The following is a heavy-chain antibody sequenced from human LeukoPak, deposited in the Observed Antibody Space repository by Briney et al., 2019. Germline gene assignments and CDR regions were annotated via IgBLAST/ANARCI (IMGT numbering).Heavy chain of an antibody. V-gene: IGHV3-48*04. J-gene: IGHJ4*02. CDR3: ARGKTPAVTTPFDY. Sequence: GGSLRLSCAASGFTFSSYSMNWVRQAPGKGLEWVSSISSSSSTIYYADSVKGRFTISRDTAKNTLYLQMNSLRAEDTAVYYCARGKTPAVTTPFDYWGQGTLVTVSS. D-gene: IGHD4-17*01. CDR2: ISSSSSTI. CDR1: GFTFSSYS.